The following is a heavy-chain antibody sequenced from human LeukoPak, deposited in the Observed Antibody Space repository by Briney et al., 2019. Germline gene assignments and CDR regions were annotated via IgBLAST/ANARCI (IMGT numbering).Heavy chain of an antibody. CDR2: VYYSGRA. CDR1: GGSISSDGDH. CDR3: ARHVGTMLEGWYFDI. Sequence: SETLSLTCIVSGGSISSDGDHWGWIRQPPGKGLEWIGGVYYSGRAYYNPSLKSRVTISVNTSKNQISLKLSSVTAADTAVYYCARHVGTMLEGWYFDIWGRGTLVTVSS. J-gene: IGHJ2*01. V-gene: IGHV4-39*01. D-gene: IGHD3-10*02.